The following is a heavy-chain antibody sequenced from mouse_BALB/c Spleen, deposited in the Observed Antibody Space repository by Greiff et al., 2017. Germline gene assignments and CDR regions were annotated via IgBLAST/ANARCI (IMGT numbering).Heavy chain of an antibody. CDR1: GYSITSDYA. J-gene: IGHJ3*01. Sequence: VQLQQSGPGLVKPSQSLSLTCTVTGYSITSDYAWNWIRQFPGNKLEWMGYISYSGSTSYNPSLKSRISITRDTSKNQVFLQLNSVTTEDTATYYCAKGGIYDGYSFAYWGQGTLVTVSA. V-gene: IGHV3-2*02. D-gene: IGHD2-3*01. CDR3: AKGGIYDGYSFAY. CDR2: ISYSGST.